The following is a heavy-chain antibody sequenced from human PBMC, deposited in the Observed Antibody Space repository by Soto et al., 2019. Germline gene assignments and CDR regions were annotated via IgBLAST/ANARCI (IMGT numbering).Heavy chain of an antibody. D-gene: IGHD2-2*01. CDR2: IYHSGST. J-gene: IGHJ6*02. V-gene: IGHV4-4*02. Sequence: PSETLSLTYAVSGGSISSSNWWSWVRQPPGKGLEWIGEIYHSGSTNYNPSLKSRVTISVDKSKNQFSLKLSSVTAADTAVYYCARAGVKYCSSTSCYVYYGMDVWGQGTTVTVSS. CDR1: GGSISSSNW. CDR3: ARAGVKYCSSTSCYVYYGMDV.